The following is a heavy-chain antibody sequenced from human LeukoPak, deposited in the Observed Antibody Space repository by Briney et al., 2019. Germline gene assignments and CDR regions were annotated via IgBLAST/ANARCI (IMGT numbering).Heavy chain of an antibody. D-gene: IGHD3-3*02. V-gene: IGHV3-74*01. Sequence: GGSLRLSCTAAGFTFNNYWMYWVRQAPGKGLVWVSRINGDGSDTSYANSVKGRFTISRDNAKNTLYLQMNSLRAEDTAVYYCASYFRDGNILGRVCYWGQGTLVTVSS. CDR3: ASYFRDGNILGRVCY. CDR2: INGDGSDT. J-gene: IGHJ4*02. CDR1: GFTFNNYW.